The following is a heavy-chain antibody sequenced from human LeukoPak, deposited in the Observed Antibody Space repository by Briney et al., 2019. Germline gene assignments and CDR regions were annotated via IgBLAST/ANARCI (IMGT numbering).Heavy chain of an antibody. J-gene: IGHJ4*02. V-gene: IGHV7-4-1*02. CDR2: INTNTGNP. D-gene: IGHD3-3*01. CDR3: AREDPYYDFWSGFLSY. CDR1: GYTFTSYA. Sequence: ASVKVSCKASGYTFTSYAMNWVRQAPGQGLEWMGWINTNTGNPTYAQGFTGRFVFSLGTSVSTAYLQISSLKAEDTAVYYCAREDPYYDFWSGFLSYWGQGTLVTVSS.